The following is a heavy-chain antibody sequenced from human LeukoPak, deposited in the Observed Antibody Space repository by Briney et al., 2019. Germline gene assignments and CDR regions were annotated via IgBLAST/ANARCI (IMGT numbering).Heavy chain of an antibody. CDR3: ARGGFGFGELVPSDWFDP. Sequence: SETLSLTCAVYGGSFSGYYWSWIRQPPGKGLEWIGEINHSGSTNSNPSLKSRVTISVDTSKNQFSLKLSSVTAADTAVYYCARGGFGFGELVPSDWFDPWGQGTLVTVSS. CDR1: GGSFSGYY. V-gene: IGHV4-34*01. D-gene: IGHD3-10*01. J-gene: IGHJ5*02. CDR2: INHSGST.